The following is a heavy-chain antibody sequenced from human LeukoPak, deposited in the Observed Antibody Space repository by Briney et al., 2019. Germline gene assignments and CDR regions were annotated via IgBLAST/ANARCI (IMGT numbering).Heavy chain of an antibody. V-gene: IGHV3-53*01. CDR3: AKVQLGIGVDY. CDR1: GFTVSSNY. D-gene: IGHD7-27*01. Sequence: GGSLRLSCAASGFTVSSNYMNWVRQAPGKGLEWVSIIYSSGRTYYADSVKGRFTISRDNSKNTLYLQMNSLRAEDTAVYYCAKVQLGIGVDYWGQGTLVTVSS. CDR2: IYSSGRT. J-gene: IGHJ4*02.